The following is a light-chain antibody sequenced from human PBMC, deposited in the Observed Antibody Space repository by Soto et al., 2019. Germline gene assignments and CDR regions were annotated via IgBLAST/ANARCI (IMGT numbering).Light chain of an antibody. Sequence: QSALTQPASVSGSPGQSITISCTGTSSDVGGYNYVSWYQQHPGKAPKLMIYEVSNRPSGVSNRFSGSKSGNTDPLTISGVQAEDEADYYCSSYTSSSIDYVFGTGTKLTVL. CDR3: SSYTSSSIDYV. J-gene: IGLJ1*01. CDR2: EVS. CDR1: SSDVGGYNY. V-gene: IGLV2-14*01.